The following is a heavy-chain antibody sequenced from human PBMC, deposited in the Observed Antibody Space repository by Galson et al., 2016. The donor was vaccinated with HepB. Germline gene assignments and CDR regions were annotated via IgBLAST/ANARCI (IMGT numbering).Heavy chain of an antibody. CDR2: INPSGSST. J-gene: IGHJ6*02. CDR3: AIMTSGWFDSSYNGEDV. D-gene: IGHD6-19*01. Sequence: SVKVSCKASGYTFTSNYMSWVRQAPGQGPEWMGIINPSGSSTRYAQKFQGRFTMTRDTSTHTAYMELSSLRSEDTAVYYCAIMTSGWFDSSYNGEDVWGQGTTVTVSS. CDR1: GYTFTSNY. V-gene: IGHV1-46*01.